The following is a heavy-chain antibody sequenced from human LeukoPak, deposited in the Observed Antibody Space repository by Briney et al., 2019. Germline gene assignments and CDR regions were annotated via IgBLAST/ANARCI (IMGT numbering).Heavy chain of an antibody. J-gene: IGHJ5*02. CDR2: IYYSGST. Sequence: SETLSLTCTVSGGSIRSGGYYWSWIRQHPGKVLEWIGYIYYSGSTYYNPSLKSRVTISVDTSKNQFSLKLSSVTAADTAVYYCARARDYYGSGSYCFDPWGQGTLVTVSS. D-gene: IGHD3-10*01. CDR3: ARARDYYGSGSYCFDP. V-gene: IGHV4-31*03. CDR1: GGSIRSGGYY.